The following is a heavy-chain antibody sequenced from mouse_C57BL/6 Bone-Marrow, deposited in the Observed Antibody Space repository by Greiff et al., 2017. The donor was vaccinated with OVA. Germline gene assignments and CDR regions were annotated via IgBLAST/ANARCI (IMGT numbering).Heavy chain of an antibody. V-gene: IGHV1-81*01. Sequence: VKLMESGAELARPGASVKLSCKASGYTFTSYGISWVKQRTGQGLEWIGEIYPRSGNTYYHEKFKGKATLTADKSSSTAYMELRSLTSEDSAVYFCARGEVLRPFAYWGQGTLVTVSA. CDR1: GYTFTSYG. D-gene: IGHD3-2*02. CDR3: ARGEVLRPFAY. J-gene: IGHJ3*01. CDR2: IYPRSGNT.